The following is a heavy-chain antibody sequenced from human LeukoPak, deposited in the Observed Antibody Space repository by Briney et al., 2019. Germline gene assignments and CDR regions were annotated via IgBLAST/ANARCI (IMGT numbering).Heavy chain of an antibody. CDR1: GGTFSSYT. D-gene: IGHD3-3*01. J-gene: IGHJ5*02. CDR2: IIPILGIA. V-gene: IGHV1-69*04. Sequence: SVKVSCKASGGTFSSYTISWVRQAPGQGLEWMGRIIPILGIANYAQKFQGRVTITADKSTSTAYMELSSLRSEDTAVYYCARDSTGKHSFRDYDFWSGETENWFDPWGQGTLVTVSS. CDR3: ARDSTGKHSFRDYDFWSGETENWFDP.